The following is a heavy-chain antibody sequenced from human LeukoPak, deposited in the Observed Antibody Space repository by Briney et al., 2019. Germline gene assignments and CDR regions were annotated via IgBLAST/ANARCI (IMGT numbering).Heavy chain of an antibody. Sequence: PVASVKVSCKVSGYTLTELSMHWVRQAPGKGLEWMGGFDPEDGETIYAQKFQGRVTMTEDTSTDTAYMELSSLRSEDTAVYYCATVGYYGSGGLVGAFDIWGQGTMVTVSS. V-gene: IGHV1-24*01. D-gene: IGHD3-10*01. CDR1: GYTLTELS. CDR2: FDPEDGET. CDR3: ATVGYYGSGGLVGAFDI. J-gene: IGHJ3*02.